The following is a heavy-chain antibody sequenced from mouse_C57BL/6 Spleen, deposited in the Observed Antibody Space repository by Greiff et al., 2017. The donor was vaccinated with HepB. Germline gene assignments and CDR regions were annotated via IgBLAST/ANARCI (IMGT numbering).Heavy chain of an antibody. D-gene: IGHD1-1*01. Sequence: EVKLVESGGGLVKPGGSLKLSCAASGFTFSSYAMSWVRQTPEKRLEWVATISDGGSYTYYPDNVKGRFTISRDNAKNNLYLQMSHLKSEDTAMYYCARESLTTVVAEGFDYWGQGTTLTVSS. V-gene: IGHV5-4*01. CDR3: ARESLTTVVAEGFDY. CDR1: GFTFSSYA. CDR2: ISDGGSYT. J-gene: IGHJ2*01.